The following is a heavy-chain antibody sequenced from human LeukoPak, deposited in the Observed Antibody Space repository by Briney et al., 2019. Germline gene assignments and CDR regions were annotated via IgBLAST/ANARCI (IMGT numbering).Heavy chain of an antibody. CDR3: AKSPVSSCRGSFCYPFDY. J-gene: IGHJ4*02. CDR2: ISGSDDGT. Sequence: GGSLRLSCAASGFTFSTYAMSWVRQIPGKGLEWVSAISGSDDGTYYADSVKGRFTISRDNSRNTLYLQMNTLRAEDMAVYFCAKSPVSSCRGSFCYPFDYWGQGNLVTVSS. D-gene: IGHD2-15*01. V-gene: IGHV3-23*01. CDR1: GFTFSTYA.